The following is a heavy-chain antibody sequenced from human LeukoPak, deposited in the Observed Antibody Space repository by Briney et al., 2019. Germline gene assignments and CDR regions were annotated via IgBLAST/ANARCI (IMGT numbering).Heavy chain of an antibody. J-gene: IGHJ4*02. CDR1: GYTFTRYD. CDR3: ARVDGSADY. CDR2: VNPNSGNI. D-gene: IGHD1-26*01. V-gene: IGHV1-8*03. Sequence: GASVKVSCKTSGYTFTRYDINWVRQATGQGLEWMGWVNPNSGNIGYAQKFQGRVTISRDTSINTAYMELRSLRSEDTAVYYCARVDGSADYWGQGTLVTVSS.